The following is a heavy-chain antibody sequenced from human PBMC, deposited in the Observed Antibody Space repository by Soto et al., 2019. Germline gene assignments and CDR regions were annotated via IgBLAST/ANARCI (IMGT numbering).Heavy chain of an antibody. CDR3: AGEGSAVPSYYYMDV. D-gene: IGHD6-19*01. CDR1: GGSISSYY. V-gene: IGHV4-59*01. J-gene: IGHJ6*03. Sequence: PSETLSLTCTVSGGSISSYYWSWIRQPPGKGLEWIGYIYYSGSTNYNPSLKSRVTISVDTSKNQFSLKLSSVTAADTAVYYCAGEGSAVPSYYYMDVWGKGTTVTVSS. CDR2: IYYSGST.